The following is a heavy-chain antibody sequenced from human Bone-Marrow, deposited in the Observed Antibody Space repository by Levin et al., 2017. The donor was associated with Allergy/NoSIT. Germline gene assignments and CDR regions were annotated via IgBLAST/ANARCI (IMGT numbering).Heavy chain of an antibody. D-gene: IGHD5-12*01. J-gene: IGHJ4*02. CDR2: ISGGDDGT. V-gene: IGHV3-23*01. CDR3: AKEPNLYSGYDYFDS. Sequence: GESLKISCAGSAVALSRYGISLVRQAPGKGLEWISAISGGDDGTYYADSVKGLFTISRDNSKNTLYLQMNSLRAEDTAIYYCAKEPNLYSGYDYFDSWGQGTLVTVSS. CDR1: AVALSRYG.